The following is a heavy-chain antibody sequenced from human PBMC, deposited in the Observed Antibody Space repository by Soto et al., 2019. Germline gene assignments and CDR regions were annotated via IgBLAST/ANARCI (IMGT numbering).Heavy chain of an antibody. CDR3: AKEETNTAMGPFDY. Sequence: GGSLRLSCVGSGFTFSDSVMAWVRQAPGKGLEWVSAISGSGGSTYYADSVKGRFTISRDNSKNTLYLQMNSLRAEDTAVYYCAKEETNTAMGPFDYWGQGTLVTVSS. V-gene: IGHV3-23*01. J-gene: IGHJ4*02. CDR2: ISGSGGST. D-gene: IGHD5-18*01. CDR1: GFTFSDSV.